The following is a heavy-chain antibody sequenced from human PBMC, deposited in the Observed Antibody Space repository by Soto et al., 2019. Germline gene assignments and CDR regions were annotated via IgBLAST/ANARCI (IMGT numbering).Heavy chain of an antibody. CDR2: IRDKPMGYTT. Sequence: PGGSLRLSCVVSGFTFSDHYMDWVRQAPGKGLEWVGRIRDKPMGYTTEYAASVKGRFTISRDDSRNSLFLQLNSLRAGDTAVYYCARDSSGYFSQYAFDIWGQGTMVTVSS. J-gene: IGHJ3*02. CDR1: GFTFSDHY. V-gene: IGHV3-72*01. D-gene: IGHD3-22*01. CDR3: ARDSSGYFSQYAFDI.